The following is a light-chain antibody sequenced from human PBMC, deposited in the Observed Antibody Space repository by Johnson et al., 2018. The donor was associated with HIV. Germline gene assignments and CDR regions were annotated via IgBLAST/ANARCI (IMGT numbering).Light chain of an antibody. CDR3: AAWVSGLGAHYV. Sequence: QSVLTQPPSVSAASGQKVDISCSGGSSNIENNYVSWYQHLPQRAPKLLISDNNNRPSGIPDRFSGSKYGPSGTLGITGLQTGDEADYYCAAWVSGLGAHYVFGTGTKVTVL. V-gene: IGLV1-51*01. CDR1: SSNIENNY. CDR2: DNN. J-gene: IGLJ1*01.